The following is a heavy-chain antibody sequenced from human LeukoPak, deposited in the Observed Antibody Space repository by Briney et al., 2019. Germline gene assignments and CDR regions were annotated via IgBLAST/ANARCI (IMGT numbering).Heavy chain of an antibody. CDR1: GGSISSGGYY. CDR3: ARVVSDYVWGSYRYFDY. D-gene: IGHD3-16*02. CDR2: IYYSGST. V-gene: IGHV4-61*08. Sequence: PSETLSLTCTVSGGSISSGGYYWSWIRQHPGKGLEWIGYIYYSGSTNYNPSLKSRVTMSVDTSKNQFSLKLSSVTAADTAVYYCARVVSDYVWGSYRYFDYWGQGTLVTVSS. J-gene: IGHJ4*02.